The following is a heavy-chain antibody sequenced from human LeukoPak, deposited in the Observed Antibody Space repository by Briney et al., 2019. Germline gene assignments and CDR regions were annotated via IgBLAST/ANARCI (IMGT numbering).Heavy chain of an antibody. V-gene: IGHV3-23*01. D-gene: IGHD4-11*01. CDR3: AKVNTPLQSSYYFDY. J-gene: IGHJ4*02. CDR1: GFTFSNYA. Sequence: PGGPLRLSCAASGFTFSNYAMSWVRQAPGKGLEWVSAISGSGGGTYYADSVKGRFTISRDNSKNTLYLQMNSLRAEDTAVYYCAKVNTPLQSSYYFDYWGQGTLVTVSS. CDR2: ISGSGGGT.